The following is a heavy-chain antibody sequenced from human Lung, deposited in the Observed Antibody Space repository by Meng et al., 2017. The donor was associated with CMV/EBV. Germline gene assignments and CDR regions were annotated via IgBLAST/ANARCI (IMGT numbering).Heavy chain of an antibody. Sequence: SVXVSCKASGSSFGNYGISWVRQAPGQGLEWMGVIIPIIGITKYAQRFQGRVTITADTSTSTAYMELSSLRSEDTAMYYCARERDSSSWFDGYWGQGTXVTVSS. D-gene: IGHD6-13*01. CDR3: ARERDSSSWFDGY. CDR1: GSSFGNYG. J-gene: IGHJ4*02. V-gene: IGHV1-69*10. CDR2: IIPIIGIT.